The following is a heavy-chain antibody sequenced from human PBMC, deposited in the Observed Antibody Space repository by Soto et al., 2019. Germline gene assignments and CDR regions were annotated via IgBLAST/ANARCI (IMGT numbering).Heavy chain of an antibody. CDR3: ARGGDVYNCGAVY. J-gene: IGHJ4*02. D-gene: IGHD2-21*01. V-gene: IGHV1-69*01. CDR2: IIPKLGSA. Sequence: QVQLVQSGAEVKEPGSSVKVSCKASGGGNLRDYRTTWVRRAPGQGLEWMGGIIPKLGSANYAQNFQGRGTVTADESTNTVYMELRSLRSDDTAVYYCARGGDVYNCGAVYLGQGTPVTVSS. CDR1: GGGNLRDYR.